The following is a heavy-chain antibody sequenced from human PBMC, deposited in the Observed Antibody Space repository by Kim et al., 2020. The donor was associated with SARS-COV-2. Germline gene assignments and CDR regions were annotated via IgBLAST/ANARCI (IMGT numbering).Heavy chain of an antibody. D-gene: IGHD1-26*01. J-gene: IGHJ4*02. CDR3: ARRPVGASHFDC. Sequence: EYAASVTDRFTNSRDDSVNSLYLQMHSLKTEDTAVYYCARRPVGASHFDCWGQGSLVTVSS. V-gene: IGHV3-72*01.